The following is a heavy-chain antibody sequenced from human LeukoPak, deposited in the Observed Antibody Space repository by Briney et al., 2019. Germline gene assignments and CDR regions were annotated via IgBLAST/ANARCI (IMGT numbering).Heavy chain of an antibody. V-gene: IGHV4-59*10. J-gene: IGHJ6*03. CDR2: IYTSGST. CDR1: GGSFSGYY. D-gene: IGHD2-2*01. Sequence: SETLSLTCAVYGGSFSGYYWSWIRQPAGKGLEWIGRIYTSGSTNYNPSLKSRVTMSVDTSKNQFSLKLSSVTAADTAVYCCARGRYCSSTSCYGYYYYYYMDVWGKGTTVTISS. CDR3: ARGRYCSSTSCYGYYYYYYMDV.